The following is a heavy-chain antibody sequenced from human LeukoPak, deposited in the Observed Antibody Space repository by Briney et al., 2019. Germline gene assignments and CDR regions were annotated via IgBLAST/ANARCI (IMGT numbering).Heavy chain of an antibody. CDR1: GFTFSSYA. CDR2: IWYDGSDK. CDR3: ARVAGSGSYYSATLDY. V-gene: IGHV3-33*08. Sequence: GGSLRLSCAASGFTFSSYAMSWVRQAPGKGLEWVAVIWYDGSDKYYADSVKGRFTLSRDNSKNTLYLQMYSLRAEDTAVYYCARVAGSGSYYSATLDYWGQGTLVTVSS. D-gene: IGHD3-10*01. J-gene: IGHJ4*02.